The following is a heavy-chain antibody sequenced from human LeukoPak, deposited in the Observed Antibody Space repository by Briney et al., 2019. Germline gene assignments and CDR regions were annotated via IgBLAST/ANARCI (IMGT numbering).Heavy chain of an antibody. J-gene: IGHJ4*02. D-gene: IGHD3-3*01. CDR3: ARGFAVDY. CDR2: IYYSGST. CDR1: GGSISSYY. Sequence: SETLSLICTVSGGSISSYYWSWLRQPPGKGLEWIGYIYYSGSTNYNPSLKSRVTISVDTSKSQFSLKLSSVTAADTAVYYCARGFAVDYWGQGTLVTVSS. V-gene: IGHV4-59*01.